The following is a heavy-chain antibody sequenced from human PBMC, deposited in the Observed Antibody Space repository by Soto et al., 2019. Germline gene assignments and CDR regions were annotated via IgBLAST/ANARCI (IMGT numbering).Heavy chain of an antibody. CDR2: INPNSGGT. D-gene: IGHD5-18*01. Sequence: GASVKVSCKASGYTFTGYYMHWVRQAPGQGLEWMGWINPNSGGTNYAQKFQGWVTMTGDTSTSTAYMELSSLRSEDTAVYYCATLQANTAMVTRGWFDPWGQGTLVTVSS. CDR1: GYTFTGYY. V-gene: IGHV1-2*04. CDR3: ATLQANTAMVTRGWFDP. J-gene: IGHJ5*02.